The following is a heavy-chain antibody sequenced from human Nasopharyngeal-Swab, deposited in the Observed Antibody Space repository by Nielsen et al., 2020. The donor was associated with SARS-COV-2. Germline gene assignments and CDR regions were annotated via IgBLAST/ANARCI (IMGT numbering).Heavy chain of an antibody. CDR3: AKVMIVVPKAFDY. CDR1: GFTFSSYA. CDR2: ISGSGGST. J-gene: IGHJ4*02. D-gene: IGHD3-22*01. Sequence: GGSLRLSCAASGFTFSSYAMSWVRQAPGKGLERVSAISGSGGSTYYADSVKGRFTISRDNSKNTLYLQMNSLRAEDTAVYYCAKVMIVVPKAFDYWGQGTLVTVSS. V-gene: IGHV3-23*01.